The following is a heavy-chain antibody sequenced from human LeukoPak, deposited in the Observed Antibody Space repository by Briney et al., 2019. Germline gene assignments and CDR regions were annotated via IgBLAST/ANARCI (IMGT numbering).Heavy chain of an antibody. CDR2: IYYSGST. CDR3: ARGLGSY. D-gene: IGHD1-26*01. CDR1: GGSISSYY. V-gene: IGHV4-59*01. J-gene: IGHJ4*02. Sequence: SETLSLTCTVSGGSISSYYWSWIRQPPGKGLEWIGYIYYSGSTNYNPSLKSRVTISVDTSKNQFSLKLSSVTAADTAVYYCARGLGSYWGQGTLVTVSS.